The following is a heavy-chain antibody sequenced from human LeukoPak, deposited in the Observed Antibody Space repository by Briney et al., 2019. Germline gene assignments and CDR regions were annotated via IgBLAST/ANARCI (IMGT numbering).Heavy chain of an antibody. CDR3: AKVGDSGYDYFDY. D-gene: IGHD5-12*01. V-gene: IGHV3-74*01. Sequence: SGGSLRLSCAASGFTFSTYWMHWVRQAPGKGLVWVSRFNSDGSSTYYADSVKGRFTISRDNSKNTLYLQMNSLRAEDTAVYYCAKVGDSGYDYFDYWGQGTLVTVSS. CDR1: GFTFSTYW. J-gene: IGHJ4*02. CDR2: FNSDGSST.